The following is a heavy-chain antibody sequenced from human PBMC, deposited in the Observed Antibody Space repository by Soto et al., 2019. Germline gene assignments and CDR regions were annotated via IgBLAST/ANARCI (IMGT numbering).Heavy chain of an antibody. V-gene: IGHV3-23*01. CDR2: ISGSGGST. CDR3: ARSPRGSGSNWFDP. Sequence: EVQVLESGGGLVQPGGSLRLTCAASGFTFRSYAMSWVRQAPGKGLEWVSTISGSGGSTYYADSVKGRFTISRDKSKNTVHLQMNSLRADDTAVYYCARSPRGSGSNWFDPWGQGTLVTVSS. D-gene: IGHD3-22*01. J-gene: IGHJ5*02. CDR1: GFTFRSYA.